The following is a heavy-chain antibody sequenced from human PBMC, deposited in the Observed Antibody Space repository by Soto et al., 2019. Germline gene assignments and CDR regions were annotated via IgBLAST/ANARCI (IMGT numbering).Heavy chain of an antibody. CDR2: IIPILGIA. J-gene: IGHJ4*02. V-gene: IGHV1-69*02. D-gene: IGHD3-10*01. CDR3: ASWFGELLRGYVDY. Sequence: QVQLVQSGAEVKKPGSSVKVSCKASGGTFSSYTISWVRQAPGQGLEWMGRIIPILGIANYAQKFQGRVTITADKFTSTAYMELSSLRSEDTAVYYCASWFGELLRGYVDYWGQGTLVTVSS. CDR1: GGTFSSYT.